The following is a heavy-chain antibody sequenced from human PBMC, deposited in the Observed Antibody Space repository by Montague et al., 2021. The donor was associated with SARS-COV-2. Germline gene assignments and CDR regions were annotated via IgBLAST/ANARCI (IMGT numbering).Heavy chain of an antibody. V-gene: IGHV4-4*07. D-gene: IGHD6-13*01. J-gene: IGHJ4*02. CDR1: DDSISYFY. CDR2: VSASGST. Sequence: SETLSLTCTVSDDSISYFYWSWIRQPAGKGLEWIGRVSASGSTNYNPSLNSRVTMSVDTSKKQFSLRLSPVTAADTAVYYCARDVVAAPGTFDYWGQGTLGTVSS. CDR3: ARDVVAAPGTFDY.